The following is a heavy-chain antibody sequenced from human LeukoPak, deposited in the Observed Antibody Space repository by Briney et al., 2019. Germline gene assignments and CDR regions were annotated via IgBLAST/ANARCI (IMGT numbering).Heavy chain of an antibody. J-gene: IGHJ4*02. V-gene: IGHV4-39*07. CDR1: GGSISSSSYY. CDR3: ASDHLDY. Sequence: SETLSLTCTVSGGSISSSSYYWGWIRQPPGKGLEWIGSIYHSGSTYYNPSLKSRVTISVDTSKNQFSLKLSSVTAADTAVYYCASDHLDYWGQGTLVTVSS. CDR2: IYHSGST.